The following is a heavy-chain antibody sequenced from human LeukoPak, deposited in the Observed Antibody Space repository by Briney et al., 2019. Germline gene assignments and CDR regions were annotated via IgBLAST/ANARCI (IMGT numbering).Heavy chain of an antibody. J-gene: IGHJ6*02. D-gene: IGHD6-19*01. V-gene: IGHV3-9*01. CDR2: ISWNSGSI. CDR3: AKGDSSEV. CDR1: GFTFDDYA. Sequence: PGGSLRLSCAASGFTFDDYAMHWVRQAPGKGLEWVSGISWNSGSIGYADSVKGRFTISRDNAKNSLYLQMNSLRAEDTALYYCAKGDSSEVWGQGTTVTVSS.